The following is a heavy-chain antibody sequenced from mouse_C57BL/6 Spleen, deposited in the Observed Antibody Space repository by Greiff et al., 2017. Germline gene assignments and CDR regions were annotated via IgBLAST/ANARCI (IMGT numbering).Heavy chain of an antibody. Sequence: EVQLQQSGPELVQPGDSVKISCKASGYSFTGYFMNWVMQSHGKSLEWIGRINPYNGDTFYNQKFKGKATLTVDKSSSTAHMELRSLTSEDSAVYCCARQTTVVPLDYWGQGTTLTVSS. CDR3: ARQTTVVPLDY. J-gene: IGHJ2*01. CDR2: INPYNGDT. V-gene: IGHV1-20*01. D-gene: IGHD1-1*01. CDR1: GYSFTGYF.